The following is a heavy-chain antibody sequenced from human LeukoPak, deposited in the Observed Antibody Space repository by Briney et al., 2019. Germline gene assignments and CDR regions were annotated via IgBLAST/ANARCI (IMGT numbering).Heavy chain of an antibody. CDR2: ISSSGNT. CDR1: GFTFGRSA. D-gene: IGHD5-24*01. J-gene: IGHJ4*02. Sequence: GGSQRLSCEASGFTFGRSAMTWVRQTPGKGLEWFSSISSSGNTYYADSVKGRFTISRDNSKNLVNLQMNSLRAEDTAIYYCVKGRMSEDGLDFWGQGSLVTVSS. V-gene: IGHV3-23*01. CDR3: VKGRMSEDGLDF.